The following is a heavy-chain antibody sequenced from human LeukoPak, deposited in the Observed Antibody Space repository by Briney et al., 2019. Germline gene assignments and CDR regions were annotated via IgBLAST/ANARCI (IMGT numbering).Heavy chain of an antibody. J-gene: IGHJ6*02. Sequence: SGGSLGLSCAASGFTFSSYSMNWVRQAPGKGLEWVSSISSSSSYIYYADSVKGRFTISRDNAKNSMYLQMNSLRAEDTAVYYCARDGPDYYESSGYYDRSDRTNGMDVWGQGTTVTVSS. CDR2: ISSSSSYI. CDR3: ARDGPDYYESSGYYDRSDRTNGMDV. CDR1: GFTFSSYS. V-gene: IGHV3-21*01. D-gene: IGHD3-22*01.